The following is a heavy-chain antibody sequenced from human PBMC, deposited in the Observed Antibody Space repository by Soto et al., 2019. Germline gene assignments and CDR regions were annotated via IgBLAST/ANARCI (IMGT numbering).Heavy chain of an antibody. V-gene: IGHV1-69*05. D-gene: IGHD5-18*01. CDR1: VGPFSTSG. CDR2: IVPFFGPP. J-gene: IGHJ6*02. CDR3: ARANQAAMRTHCYDAMDV. Sequence: SVKVTCQTSVGPFSTSGISWVRQAPGQGLEWMGGIVPFFGPPDDSYNLHGRCTLTTDESTRPAYMELRSLESGCTAVYYCARANQAAMRTHCYDAMDVRAQGVTVT.